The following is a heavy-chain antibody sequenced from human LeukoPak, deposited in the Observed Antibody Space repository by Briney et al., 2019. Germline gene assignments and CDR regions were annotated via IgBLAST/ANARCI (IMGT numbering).Heavy chain of an antibody. CDR3: ARDANSYGLSFFDY. CDR2: ISYDGSNK. CDR1: GFTFSSYA. V-gene: IGHV3-30*04. D-gene: IGHD5-18*01. J-gene: IGHJ4*02. Sequence: GGSLRLSCAASGFTFSSYAMHWVRQAPDKGPEWVAVISYDGSNKYYADSVKGRFTISRDNSKNTLYLQMNSLRAEDTAVYYCARDANSYGLSFFDYWGQGTLVTVSS.